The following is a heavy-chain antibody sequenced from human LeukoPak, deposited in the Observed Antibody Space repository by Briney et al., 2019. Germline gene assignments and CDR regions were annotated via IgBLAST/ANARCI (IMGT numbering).Heavy chain of an antibody. CDR1: GGSISSYY. Sequence: SETLSLTCTVSGGSISSYYWSWIRQPPGKGLEWIGYIYYSGSTNYNPSLKSRVTISVDTSKNQFSLKLSSVTAADTAVYYCARERDGYNYWDYWGQGTLITVSS. CDR2: IYYSGST. J-gene: IGHJ4*02. D-gene: IGHD5-24*01. V-gene: IGHV4-59*12. CDR3: ARERDGYNYWDY.